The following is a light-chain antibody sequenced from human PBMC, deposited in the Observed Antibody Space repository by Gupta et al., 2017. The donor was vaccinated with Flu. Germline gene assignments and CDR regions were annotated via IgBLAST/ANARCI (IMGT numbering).Light chain of an antibody. CDR3: QQYITFST. Sequence: VGDRVTITGRASQSIDTWLAWYQQKPGKAPKLLIYQASTLESGVPSRFSGRGYGTEFTLTISSLQPDDFATYSCQQYITFSTFGQGTKVEIE. J-gene: IGKJ1*01. CDR1: QSIDTW. V-gene: IGKV1-5*03. CDR2: QAS.